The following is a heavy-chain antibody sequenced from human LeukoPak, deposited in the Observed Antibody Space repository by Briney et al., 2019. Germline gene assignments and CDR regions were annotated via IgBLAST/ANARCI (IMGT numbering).Heavy chain of an antibody. CDR2: IYYSVRT. D-gene: IGHD5-24*01. V-gene: IGHV4-59*01. CDR3: ARTGDGYNYYNYYYMDV. J-gene: IGHJ6*03. Sequence: PSETLSLTCTVSGGSISSYYWSWIRQPPGKGLEWIGYIYYSVRTNYNPSLKSRVTISVDMPNNQFSLKMSSVTAADTAVYYCARTGDGYNYYNYYYMDVWGKGTTVTVTS. CDR1: GGSISSYY.